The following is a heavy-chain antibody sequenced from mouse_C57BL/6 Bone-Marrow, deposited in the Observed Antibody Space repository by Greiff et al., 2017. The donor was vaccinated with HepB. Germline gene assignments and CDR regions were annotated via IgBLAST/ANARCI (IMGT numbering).Heavy chain of an antibody. CDR2: IYPRSGNT. D-gene: IGHD2-4*01. Sequence: VQLQQSGAELARPGASVKLSCKASGYTFTSYGISWVKQRTGQGLEWIGEIYPRSGNTYYNEKFKGKATLTADKSSSTAYMELRSLTSEDSAVYFWARGPSTIMIETLVAYWGQGTLVTVSA. CDR3: ARGPSTIMIETLVAY. J-gene: IGHJ3*01. CDR1: GYTFTSYG. V-gene: IGHV1-81*01.